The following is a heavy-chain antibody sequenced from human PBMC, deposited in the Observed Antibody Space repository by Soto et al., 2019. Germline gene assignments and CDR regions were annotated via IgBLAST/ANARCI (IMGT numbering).Heavy chain of an antibody. V-gene: IGHV1-18*01. CDR2: INVYNGNT. CDR1: GYTFTNYG. D-gene: IGHD3-10*01. J-gene: IGHJ5*02. Sequence: ASVKVSCKASGYTFTNYGISWVRQAPGQGLEWMGWINVYNGNTKYAQKVQGRVTMTTDTSTSTAYMELRSLRSDDTAVYYCARGVGSGSYYNQYNCLDPWGQGTLVTGSS. CDR3: ARGVGSGSYYNQYNCLDP.